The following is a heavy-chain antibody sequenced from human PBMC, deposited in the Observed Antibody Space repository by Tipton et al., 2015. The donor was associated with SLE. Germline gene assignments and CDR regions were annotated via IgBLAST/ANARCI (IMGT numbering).Heavy chain of an antibody. D-gene: IGHD6-13*01. CDR3: ARDLRSGGYYYYYYMDV. V-gene: IGHV4-59*01. CDR1: GGSFSYY. Sequence: TLSLTCAVYGGSFSYYWTWIRQAPGKGLEWIGYIYYSGSTNYNPSLKSRVTISVDTSKNQFPLKLSSVTAADTAVYYCARDLRSGGYYYYYYMDVWGKGTTVTVSS. CDR2: IYYSGST. J-gene: IGHJ6*03.